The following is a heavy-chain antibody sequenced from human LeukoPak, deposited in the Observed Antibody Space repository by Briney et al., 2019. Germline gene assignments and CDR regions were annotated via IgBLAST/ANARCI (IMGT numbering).Heavy chain of an antibody. V-gene: IGHV3-30*18. CDR2: ISYDGSNK. J-gene: IGHJ4*02. D-gene: IGHD3-9*01. CDR3: AKDKMTGYHTPEY. CDR1: GFTFSSYG. Sequence: GGSLRLSCAASGFTFSSYGMHWVRQAPGKGLEWVAVISYDGSNKHYADSVKGRFTISRDNSKNTLYLQMNSLRAEDTAVYYCAKDKMTGYHTPEYWGQGTLVTVSS.